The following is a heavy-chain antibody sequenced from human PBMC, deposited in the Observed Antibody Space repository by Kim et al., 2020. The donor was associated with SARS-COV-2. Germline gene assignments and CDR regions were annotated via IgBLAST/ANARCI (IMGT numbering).Heavy chain of an antibody. V-gene: IGHV4-39*01. CDR3: ARRTLYGSTQWPFDY. Sequence: SETLSLTCTVSGASVSSSSNQWGWIRQSPGRGLEWIGSFYYSGSTYYNPSLKSRLTMSADTSKNQFSLNLSSVTAADTAVYYCARRTLYGSTQWPFDYWGHGTLVTVSS. J-gene: IGHJ4*01. CDR2: FYYSGST. D-gene: IGHD2-2*01. CDR1: GASVSSSSNQ.